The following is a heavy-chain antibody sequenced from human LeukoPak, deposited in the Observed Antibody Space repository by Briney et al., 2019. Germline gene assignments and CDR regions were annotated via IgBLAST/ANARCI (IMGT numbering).Heavy chain of an antibody. CDR1: GFTFSSYS. Sequence: GGSLRLSCAASGFTFSSYSMNWVRQAPGTGLEWVANIKKDGSEKYHVDSVKGRFTISRDNAKNSLYLQMNSLRAEDTAIYYCARGKYSGNDYHFDYWGQGTLVIVSS. V-gene: IGHV3-7*03. J-gene: IGHJ4*02. D-gene: IGHD5-12*01. CDR2: IKKDGSEK. CDR3: ARGKYSGNDYHFDY.